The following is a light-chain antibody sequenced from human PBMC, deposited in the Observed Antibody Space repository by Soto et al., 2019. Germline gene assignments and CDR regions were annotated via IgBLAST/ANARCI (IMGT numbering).Light chain of an antibody. Sequence: EIVLTQSPATLSLSPGERATLSCRASQSVSRNLAWFQQKPGQAPRLLIYDASNRATGIPARFSGSGSGTDFTLTISSLEPEDFAVYYCQQRSNWPWTFGQGIKVEIK. CDR1: QSVSRN. V-gene: IGKV3-11*01. CDR3: QQRSNWPWT. CDR2: DAS. J-gene: IGKJ1*01.